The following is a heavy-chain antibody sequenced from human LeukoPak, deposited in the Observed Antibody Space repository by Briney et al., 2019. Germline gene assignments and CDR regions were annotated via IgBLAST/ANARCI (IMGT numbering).Heavy chain of an antibody. CDR1: GGTFSSYA. J-gene: IGHJ6*02. Sequence: ASVKVSCKASGGTFSSYAISWVRQAPGQGLEWMGRIIPILGIANYAQKFQGRVTSTADTSSSTAYMELSSLRSEDTAVYYCARVAFYGSGSYYYYGMDVWGQGTTVTVSS. D-gene: IGHD3-10*01. V-gene: IGHV1-69*04. CDR3: ARVAFYGSGSYYYYGMDV. CDR2: IIPILGIA.